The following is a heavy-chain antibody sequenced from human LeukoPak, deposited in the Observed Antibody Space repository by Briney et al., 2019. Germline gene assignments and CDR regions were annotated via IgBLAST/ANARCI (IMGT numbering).Heavy chain of an antibody. V-gene: IGHV4-59*08. CDR1: GGSISSYY. D-gene: IGHD4-17*01. J-gene: IGHJ4*02. CDR3: ARCYGDYVGPFDY. CDR2: IYYSGST. Sequence: SETLSLTCTVSGGSISSYYWSWIRQPPGRGLEWIGYIYYSGSTNYNPSLKSRVTISVDTSKNQLSLKLSSVTAADTAVYYCARCYGDYVGPFDYWGQGTLVTVSS.